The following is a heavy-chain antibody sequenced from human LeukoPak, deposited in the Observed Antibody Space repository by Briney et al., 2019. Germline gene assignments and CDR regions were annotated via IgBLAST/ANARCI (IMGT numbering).Heavy chain of an antibody. CDR1: GFTFSSYA. D-gene: IGHD3-22*01. CDR3: AKDPTMIVVVIPDY. Sequence: SGGSLRFSCAASGFTFSSYALSWVRQAPGKGLEWVSAISGSGGSTYYADSVKGRFTISRDNSKNTLYLQMNSLRAEDTAVYYCAKDPTMIVVVIPDYWGQGTLVTVSS. V-gene: IGHV3-23*01. CDR2: ISGSGGST. J-gene: IGHJ4*02.